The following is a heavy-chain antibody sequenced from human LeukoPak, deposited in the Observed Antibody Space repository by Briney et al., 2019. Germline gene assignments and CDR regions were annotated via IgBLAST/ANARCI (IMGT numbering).Heavy chain of an antibody. CDR3: TRAKRVIFDY. V-gene: IGHV1-46*01. CDR2: INPSGGST. J-gene: IGHJ4*02. Sequence: ASVKVSCKASGYTFITYYMHWVRQAPGQGLEWMGIINPSGGSTSYAQKFQGRVTMTRDTSINTAYMELSSLRSDDTAVYYCTRAKRVIFDYWGQGTLVTVSS. CDR1: GYTFITYY. D-gene: IGHD1-1*01.